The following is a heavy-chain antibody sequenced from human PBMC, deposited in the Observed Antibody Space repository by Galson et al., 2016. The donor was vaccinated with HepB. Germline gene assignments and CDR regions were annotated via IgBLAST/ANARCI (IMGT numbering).Heavy chain of an antibody. CDR3: ARVRATMIVVATIND. D-gene: IGHD3-22*01. V-gene: IGHV3-30*04. Sequence: SLRLSCAASGFTFSHYAMHWVRQAPGKGLEWMAVISFDGSNKYYADSVKGRFTISRDNSKNTLYLQMNSLRVEDTAVYYCARVRATMIVVATINDWGQGTLVTVAS. CDR1: GFTFSHYA. J-gene: IGHJ4*02. CDR2: ISFDGSNK.